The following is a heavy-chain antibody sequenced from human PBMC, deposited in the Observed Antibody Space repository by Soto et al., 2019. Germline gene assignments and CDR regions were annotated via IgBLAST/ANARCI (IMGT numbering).Heavy chain of an antibody. CDR3: GRLPLYVNCFAP. Sequence: ASVKVSCKASGYTFTSYGISWVRQAPGQRLEWMGWINAGNGNTKYSQKFQGRVTITRDTSASTAYMELSSLRSEDTAVYYCGRLPLYVNCFAPWGQGTRVTVSS. D-gene: IGHD3-16*01. CDR1: GYTFTSYG. J-gene: IGHJ5*02. V-gene: IGHV1-3*01. CDR2: INAGNGNT.